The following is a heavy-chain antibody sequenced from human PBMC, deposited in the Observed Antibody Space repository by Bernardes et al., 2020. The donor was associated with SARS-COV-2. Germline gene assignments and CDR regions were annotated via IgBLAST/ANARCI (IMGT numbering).Heavy chain of an antibody. J-gene: IGHJ4*02. V-gene: IGHV1-2*02. CDR2: INPNSGGT. CDR3: ARDASTYYYDSSGHQGGY. Sequence: ASVKVSCKASGYTFTGYYMHWVRQAPGQGLEWMGWINPNSGGTNYAQKFQGRVTMTRDTSISTAYMELSRLRSDDTAVYYCARDASTYYYDSSGHQGGYWGQGTLVTVSS. D-gene: IGHD3-22*01. CDR1: GYTFTGYY.